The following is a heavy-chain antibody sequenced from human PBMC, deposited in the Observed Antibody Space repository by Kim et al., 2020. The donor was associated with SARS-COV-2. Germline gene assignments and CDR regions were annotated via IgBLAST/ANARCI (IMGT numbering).Heavy chain of an antibody. D-gene: IGHD2-8*02. CDR1: GFTFSNAW. CDR2: IKSKTDGGTT. V-gene: IGHV3-15*01. J-gene: IGHJ6*03. CDR3: TTDKALVVYAIPGWDYYYMDV. Sequence: GGSLRLSCAASGFTFSNAWMSWVRQAPGKGLEWVGRIKSKTDGGTTDYAAPVKGRFTISRDDSKNTLYLQMNSLKTEDTAVYYCTTDKALVVYAIPGWDYYYMDVWGKGTTCTVSS.